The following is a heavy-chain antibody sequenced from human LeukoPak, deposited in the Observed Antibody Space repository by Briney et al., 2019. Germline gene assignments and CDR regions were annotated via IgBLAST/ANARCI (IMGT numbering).Heavy chain of an antibody. J-gene: IGHJ4*02. V-gene: IGHV4-30-4*01. Sequence: SETLSLTCTVCGGSIRSGDYYWSWIRQPPGKGLEWIGYIYYSGSTYYNPSLKSRVTISADTSKNQFSLKLSSVTAADTAVYYCARDRGYDSSGYYYGYFDYWGQGTLVTVSS. CDR1: GGSIRSGDYY. D-gene: IGHD3-22*01. CDR3: ARDRGYDSSGYYYGYFDY. CDR2: IYYSGST.